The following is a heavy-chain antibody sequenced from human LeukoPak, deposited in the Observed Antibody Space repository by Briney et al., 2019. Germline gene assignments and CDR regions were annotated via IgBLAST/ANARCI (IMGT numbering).Heavy chain of an antibody. Sequence: GRSLRLSCAASGFTFSSYTIYWVRQAPGKGLEWMAVISYDGSKKYYADSVKGRFAISRDNSKNTLYLQMNSLRAEDTAVYYCAREWVSSRPGLGAMDVWGQGTTVTVSS. J-gene: IGHJ6*02. CDR3: AREWVSSRPGLGAMDV. CDR1: GFTFSSYT. CDR2: ISYDGSKK. V-gene: IGHV3-30*09. D-gene: IGHD2-2*01.